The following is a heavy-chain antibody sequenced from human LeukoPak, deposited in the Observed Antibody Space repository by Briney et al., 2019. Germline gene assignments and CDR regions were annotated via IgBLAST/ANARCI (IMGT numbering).Heavy chain of an antibody. CDR2: SRDKGNRYST. J-gene: IGHJ4*02. Sequence: GGSLRLSRAASGFTFSSYGMSWVRQAPGKGLEWVGRSRDKGNRYSTAYAASVRGRFTISRDDSKNSLYLQMNSLKIEDTAVYYCTRLGIAPRDFDYWGQGTLVTVSS. CDR1: GFTFSSYG. V-gene: IGHV3-72*01. D-gene: IGHD6-6*01. CDR3: TRLGIAPRDFDY.